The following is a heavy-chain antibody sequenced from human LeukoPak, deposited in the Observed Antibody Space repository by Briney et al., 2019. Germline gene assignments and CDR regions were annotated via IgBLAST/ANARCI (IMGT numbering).Heavy chain of an antibody. D-gene: IGHD3-10*01. CDR1: GGSFSGYY. CDR3: ARGRWFGESISVHFDY. Sequence: SETLSLTCAVYGGSFSGYYWSWIRQLPGKGLEWIREINHSGSTNYNPSLKSRVTISVDTSKNQFSLKLSSVTAADTAVYYCARGRWFGESISVHFDYWGQGTLVTVSS. J-gene: IGHJ4*02. CDR2: INHSGST. V-gene: IGHV4-34*01.